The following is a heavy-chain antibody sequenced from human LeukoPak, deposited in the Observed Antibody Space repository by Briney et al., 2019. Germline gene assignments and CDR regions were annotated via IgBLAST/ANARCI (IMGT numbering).Heavy chain of an antibody. CDR1: GFTFSSYG. CDR3: ARSLSGYDAFDY. V-gene: IGHV3-33*01. CDR2: IWYDGSNK. Sequence: GRSLRLSCAASGFTFSSYGMHWVRQAPGKGLEWVAVIWYDGSNKYYADSVKGRLTISRDNSKNTLYLQMNSLRAEDTAVYYCARSLSGYDAFDYWGQGTLVTVSS. J-gene: IGHJ4*02. D-gene: IGHD5-12*01.